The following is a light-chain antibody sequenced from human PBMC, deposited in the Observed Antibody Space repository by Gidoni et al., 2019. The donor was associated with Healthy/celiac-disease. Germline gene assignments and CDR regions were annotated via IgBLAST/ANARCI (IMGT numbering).Light chain of an antibody. CDR3: KKYGSSPRT. J-gene: IGKJ1*01. Sequence: SQSVSSSYLAWYQQQPGQAPRLLIYGASSRATGIPDRFSGSGSGTDFTLTISRLELEDFAVYYCKKYGSSPRTFGQGTKVXIK. CDR2: GAS. V-gene: IGKV3-20*01. CDR1: QSVSSSY.